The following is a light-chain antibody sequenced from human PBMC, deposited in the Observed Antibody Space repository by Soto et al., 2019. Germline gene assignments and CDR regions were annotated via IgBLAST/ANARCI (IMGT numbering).Light chain of an antibody. CDR2: DAY. Sequence: VMTQSPDTLSVSPGERATLSCRASQSFRGLLAWYQQKPGQAPRLLIYDAYNRATGIPPRFSGSGSGTDFTLTISSLEPEDSAVYYCQQRHMWPITFGQGTRLEIK. CDR1: QSFRGL. V-gene: IGKV3-11*01. J-gene: IGKJ5*01. CDR3: QQRHMWPIT.